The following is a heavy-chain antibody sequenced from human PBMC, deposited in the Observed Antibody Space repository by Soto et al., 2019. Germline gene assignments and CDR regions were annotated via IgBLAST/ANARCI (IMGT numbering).Heavy chain of an antibody. CDR3: ARNCSGGNCYFTDS. CDR2: INTYNGHT. V-gene: IGHV1-18*01. CDR1: GYTFTNYG. Sequence: ASVKVSCKACGYTFTNYGISWVRQAPGQGLEWMGWINTYNGHTHYAQQLQGRVTMTTDTSTGTAFMELRSLGSGDTAVYYCARNCSGGNCYFTDSWGQGTLVTVSS. J-gene: IGHJ4*02. D-gene: IGHD2-15*01.